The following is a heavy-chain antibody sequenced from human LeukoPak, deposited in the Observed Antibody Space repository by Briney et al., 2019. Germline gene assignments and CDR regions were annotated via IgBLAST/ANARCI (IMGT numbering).Heavy chain of an antibody. CDR2: IYYSGST. V-gene: IGHV4-59*01. Sequence: SETLSLTCTVSGGSISSYYWSWIRQPPGKGLEWIGYIYYSGSTNYNPSLKSRVTISVDTSKNQFSLKLSSVTAADTAVYYCARDLGRGYYYGSGGFDPWSQGTLVTVSS. CDR1: GGSISSYY. CDR3: ARDLGRGYYYGSGGFDP. D-gene: IGHD3-10*01. J-gene: IGHJ5*02.